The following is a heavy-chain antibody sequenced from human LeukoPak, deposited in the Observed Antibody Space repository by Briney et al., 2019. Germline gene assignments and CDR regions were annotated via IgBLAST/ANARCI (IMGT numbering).Heavy chain of an antibody. CDR3: AAAPIEMQQRGFDY. D-gene: IGHD5-24*01. CDR1: GFTFTNSA. V-gene: IGHV1-58*02. CDR2: IVVASGNT. Sequence: GASVKVSCKASGFTFTNSAMQWVRQARGQRLEWIGWIVVASGNTKYAQKFQERVTITRDTSTSTAYMELSSLSPEDTAVYYCAAAPIEMQQRGFDYWGQGTLVTVSS. J-gene: IGHJ4*02.